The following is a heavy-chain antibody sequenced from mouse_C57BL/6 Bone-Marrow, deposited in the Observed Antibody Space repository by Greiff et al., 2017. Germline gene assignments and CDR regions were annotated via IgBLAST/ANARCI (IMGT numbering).Heavy chain of an antibody. CDR2: IDPEDGDT. J-gene: IGHJ3*01. D-gene: IGHD3-2*02. Sequence: VHVKQSGAELVRPGASVKLSCTASGFNIKDYYMHWVKQRPEQGLEWIGRIDPEDGDTEYAPKFQGKATMTADTSSNTAYLQLSSLTSEDTAVYYCTTGGAAQAPWFAYWGQGTLVTVSA. CDR3: TTGGAAQAPWFAY. V-gene: IGHV14-1*01. CDR1: GFNIKDYY.